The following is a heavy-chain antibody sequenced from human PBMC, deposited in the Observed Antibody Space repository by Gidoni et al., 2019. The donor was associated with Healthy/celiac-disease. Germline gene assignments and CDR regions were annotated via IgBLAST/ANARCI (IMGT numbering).Heavy chain of an antibody. CDR1: GFPFSNAW. J-gene: IGHJ4*02. D-gene: IGHD3-10*01. V-gene: IGHV3-15*01. CDR2: IKSKTDGGTT. Sequence: EVQLVESGGGLVKPGGSLRLSCAASGFPFSNAWMSWVRQAPGKGLEWVGRIKSKTDGGTTDYAAPVKGRFTISRDDSKNTLYLQMNSLKTEDTAVYYCTTESWFGEFAFDYWGQGTLVTVSS. CDR3: TTESWFGEFAFDY.